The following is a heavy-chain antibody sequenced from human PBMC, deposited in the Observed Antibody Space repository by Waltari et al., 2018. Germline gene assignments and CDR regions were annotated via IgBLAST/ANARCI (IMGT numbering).Heavy chain of an antibody. CDR3: TRDRWYSSTWYFDY. CDR2: IRSKTYGGTA. V-gene: IGHV3-49*03. CDR1: GFTFGDYA. D-gene: IGHD2-2*01. Sequence: EVQLVESGGDLVQPGRSLRLSCTANGFTFGDYALSWFRQAPGKGREWVGFIRSKTYGGTAQYAASVKGRFTISRDDSKSIAYLQMNSLKTEDTAVYYCTRDRWYSSTWYFDYWGQGTLVTVSS. J-gene: IGHJ4*02.